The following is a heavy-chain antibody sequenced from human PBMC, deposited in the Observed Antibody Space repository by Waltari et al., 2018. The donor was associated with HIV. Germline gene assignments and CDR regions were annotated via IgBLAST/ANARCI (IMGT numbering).Heavy chain of an antibody. D-gene: IGHD4-17*01. J-gene: IGHJ6*02. CDR1: GSTSTGYN. CDR3: ARVTTVTGDSYCYYGMDV. V-gene: IGHV1-2*06. CDR2: INPNSGGT. Sequence: VPLVQRGAEGRKPGPSVQVSCKAAGSTSTGYNLHSVRQAPGQGLEWMGRINPNSGGTNYAQKFQARVTMTRDTSIGAAYMELSSLRPNDTAVYYCARVTTVTGDSYCYYGMDVWGQGTTVTVSS.